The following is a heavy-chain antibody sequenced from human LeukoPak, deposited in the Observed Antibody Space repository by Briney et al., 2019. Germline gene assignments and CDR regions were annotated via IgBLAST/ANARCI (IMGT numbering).Heavy chain of an antibody. V-gene: IGHV1-69*01. CDR3: AREAWFGELSYNWFDP. CDR2: IIPIFGTA. CDR1: GGTFSSYA. D-gene: IGHD3-10*01. Sequence: GASVKVSCKASGGTFSSYAISWVRQAPGQGLEWMGGIIPIFGTANYAQKFQGRVTITADESTSTAYMELSSLRSEDTAVYYCAREAWFGELSYNWFDPWGQGTLVTVSS. J-gene: IGHJ5*02.